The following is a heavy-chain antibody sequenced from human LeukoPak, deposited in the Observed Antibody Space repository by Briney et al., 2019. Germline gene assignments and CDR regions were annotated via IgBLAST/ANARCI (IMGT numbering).Heavy chain of an antibody. Sequence: GRSLRLSCAASGFTFSSYAMHWVRQAPGKGLEWVAVISYDGSNKYYADSVKGRFTISRDNSKNKLYLQMNSLRAEDTAVYYCARVGCSSTSCYTIHGSDNWFDPWGQGTLVTVSS. CDR1: GFTFSSYA. CDR3: ARVGCSSTSCYTIHGSDNWFDP. J-gene: IGHJ5*02. D-gene: IGHD2-2*02. CDR2: ISYDGSNK. V-gene: IGHV3-30-3*01.